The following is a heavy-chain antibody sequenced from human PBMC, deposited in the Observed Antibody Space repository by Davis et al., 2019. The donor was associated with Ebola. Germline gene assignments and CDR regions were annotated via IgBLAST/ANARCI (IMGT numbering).Heavy chain of an antibody. CDR2: INPNSGGT. Sequence: ASVKVSCKASGGTFSSYAISWVRQAPGQGLEWMGWINPNSGGTNYAQKFQGWVTMTRDTSISTAYMELSRLRSDDTAVYYCARGAAARYYYGMDVWGQGTTVTVSS. D-gene: IGHD2-2*01. CDR1: GGTFSSYA. J-gene: IGHJ6*02. CDR3: ARGAAARYYYGMDV. V-gene: IGHV1-2*04.